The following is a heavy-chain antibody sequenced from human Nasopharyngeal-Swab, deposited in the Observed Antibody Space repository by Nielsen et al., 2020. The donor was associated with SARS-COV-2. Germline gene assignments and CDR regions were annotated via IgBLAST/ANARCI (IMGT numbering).Heavy chain of an antibody. CDR2: TYPGDSDT. CDR1: GYTFTNYW. J-gene: IGHJ4*02. V-gene: IGHV5-51*01. Sequence: GESLNIYCKGSGYTFTNYWIVWVRQMPGKGLEWMGITYPGDSDTRYCPSWQGQVTISADKSISTAFLQWASLKASDTAIYYCARQPFHYYDRNAYFGSFDSWGQGTLVTVSS. D-gene: IGHD3-22*01. CDR3: ARQPFHYYDRNAYFGSFDS.